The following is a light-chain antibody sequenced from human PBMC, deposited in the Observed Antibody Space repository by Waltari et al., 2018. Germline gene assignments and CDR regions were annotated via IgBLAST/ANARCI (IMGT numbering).Light chain of an antibody. V-gene: IGKV1-9*01. J-gene: IGKJ4*01. CDR1: QGISND. Sequence: IQLTQSPSFLSAPVGARVTITCRASQGISNDFAWHQQNPGTAPKLLIYAGSTLESGVPLRFSGGGAETEFTHTISSLQSEDIATDYCQQLSMYPPRTFGGGTKVEIK. CDR2: AGS. CDR3: QQLSMYPPRT.